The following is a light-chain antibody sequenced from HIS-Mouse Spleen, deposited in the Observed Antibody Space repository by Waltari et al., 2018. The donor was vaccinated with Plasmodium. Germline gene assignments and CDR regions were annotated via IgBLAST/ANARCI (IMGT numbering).Light chain of an antibody. Sequence: EIVMTQSPATLSLSPGERATLSCRASQSVSSSYLSWYQQKPGQAPRLLIYGASTRATGIPARFSGSGSGTDFTLTISRLQPEDFAVYYCQQDYNLPYTFGQGTKLEIK. J-gene: IGKJ2*01. CDR2: GAS. CDR3: QQDYNLPYT. V-gene: IGKV3D-7*01. CDR1: QSVSSSY.